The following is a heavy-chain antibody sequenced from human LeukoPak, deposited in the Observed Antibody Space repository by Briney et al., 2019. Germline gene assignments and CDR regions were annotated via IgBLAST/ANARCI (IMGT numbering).Heavy chain of an antibody. J-gene: IGHJ4*02. CDR3: ARRSALRYFDWYFDY. V-gene: IGHV1-2*02. D-gene: IGHD3-9*01. CDR1: GYTFTGYY. CDR2: INPNSGGT. Sequence: ASVKVSCKASGYTFTGYYMHWVRQAPGQGLEWMGWINPNSGGTNYAQKFQGRVTMTRGTSISTAYMELSRLRSDDTAVYYCARRSALRYFDWYFDYWGQGTLVTVSS.